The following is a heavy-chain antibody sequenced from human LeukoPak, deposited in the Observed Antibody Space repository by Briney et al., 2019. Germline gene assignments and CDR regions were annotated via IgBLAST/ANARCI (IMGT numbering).Heavy chain of an antibody. J-gene: IGHJ4*02. V-gene: IGHV3-7*01. CDR1: GFSFNGDW. Sequence: GGSLRLSCVASGFSFNGDWMIWVRQAPGKGLEWVANIRPDGNDRYLVDSARGRFTISRDNAKNSLYLQMNSLRAEDTAMYYCARGTAGAYDYWGQGTLVTVSS. CDR2: IRPDGNDR. CDR3: ARGTAGAYDY. D-gene: IGHD4/OR15-4a*01.